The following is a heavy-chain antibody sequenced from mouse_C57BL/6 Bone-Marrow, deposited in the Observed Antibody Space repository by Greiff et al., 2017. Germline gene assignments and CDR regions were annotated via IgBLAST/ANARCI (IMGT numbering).Heavy chain of an antibody. CDR1: GYTFTSYW. J-gene: IGHJ4*01. CDR2: IDPSDSYT. V-gene: IGHV1-69*01. CDR3: ARSPYYDYGYAMDY. Sequence: VQLQQPGAELVMPGASVKLSCKASGYTFTSYWMHWVKQRPGQGLEWIGEIDPSDSYTNYNQKFKGKSTLTVDKSSSTAYMQLSSLTSEDSAVDYCARSPYYDYGYAMDYWGQGTSVTVSS. D-gene: IGHD2-4*01.